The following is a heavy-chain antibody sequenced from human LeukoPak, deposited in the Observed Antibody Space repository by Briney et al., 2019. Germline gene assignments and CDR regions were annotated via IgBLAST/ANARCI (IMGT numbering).Heavy chain of an antibody. D-gene: IGHD3/OR15-3a*01. CDR3: AFIPVGGLVISNSDY. J-gene: IGHJ4*02. CDR1: RFTYVSYA. V-gene: IGHV3-23*01. CDR2: IGGSGATT. Sequence: GGSLRLSCEASRFTYVSYAMTWVRQAPGKGLEWVSSIGGSGATTYYADSVKGRFTVSADNSKNTLYLQMNSLRAEDAAVYYCAFIPVGGLVISNSDYWGQGTRVTVSS.